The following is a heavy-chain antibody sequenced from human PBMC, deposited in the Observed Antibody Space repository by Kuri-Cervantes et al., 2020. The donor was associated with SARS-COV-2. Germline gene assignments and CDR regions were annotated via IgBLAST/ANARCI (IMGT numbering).Heavy chain of an antibody. CDR2: IYYSGST. Sequence: GSLRLSRAASGFTFSNAWMSWVRQAPGKGLEWIGYIYYSGSTNYSPSLKSRVTISVDTSKNQFSLKLNSVTAADTAIYFCARHRKIYDYWGGRGYFYYYMDVCGSGTTVTVSS. J-gene: IGHJ6*03. CDR3: ARHRKIYDYWGGRGYFYYYMDV. D-gene: IGHD3-3*01. V-gene: IGHV4-59*08. CDR1: GFTFSNAW.